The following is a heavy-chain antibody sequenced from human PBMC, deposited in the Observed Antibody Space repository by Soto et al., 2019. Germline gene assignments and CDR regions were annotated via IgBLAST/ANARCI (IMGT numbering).Heavy chain of an antibody. Sequence: PSETLSLTCTVSGGSISSYYWSWTREPPGKGLEWIGYIYYNGDTYYNPSLKSRVSISIDTSKNQFSLRLTPVTAADTAVYYCARSHRDNWGSPDYFDYWGQGTLVTVSS. V-gene: IGHV4-59*06. CDR3: ARSHRDNWGSPDYFDY. D-gene: IGHD7-27*01. CDR1: GGSISSYY. J-gene: IGHJ4*02. CDR2: IYYNGDT.